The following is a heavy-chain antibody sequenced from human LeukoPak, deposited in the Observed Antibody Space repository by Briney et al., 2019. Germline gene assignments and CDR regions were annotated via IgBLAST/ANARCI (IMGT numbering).Heavy chain of an antibody. D-gene: IGHD3-22*01. Sequence: ASVTVSCKASGYTFTSYYMHWVRQAPGQGLEWMGWINTNTGNPTYAQGFTGRFVFSLDTSVSTAYLQISSLKAEDTAVYYCARDPNHYYDSSGYYGDYWGQGTLVTVSS. V-gene: IGHV7-4-1*02. CDR1: GYTFTSYY. CDR2: INTNTGNP. J-gene: IGHJ4*02. CDR3: ARDPNHYYDSSGYYGDY.